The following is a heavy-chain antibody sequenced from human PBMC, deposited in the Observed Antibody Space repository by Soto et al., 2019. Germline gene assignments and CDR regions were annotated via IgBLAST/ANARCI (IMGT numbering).Heavy chain of an antibody. Sequence: LRLSCAASGFTFSSYGMHWVRQAPGKGLEWVAVIWYDGGNKYYADSVKGRFTISRDNSKNTLYLQMNSLRAEDTAVYYCARDREVVAGPSLYYYYYGMDIWGQGTTVTVSS. CDR1: GFTFSSYG. CDR2: IWYDGGNK. CDR3: ARDREVVAGPSLYYYYYGMDI. V-gene: IGHV3-33*01. J-gene: IGHJ6*02. D-gene: IGHD6-19*01.